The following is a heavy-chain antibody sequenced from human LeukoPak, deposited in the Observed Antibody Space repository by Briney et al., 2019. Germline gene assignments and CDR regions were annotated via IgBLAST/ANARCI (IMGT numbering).Heavy chain of an antibody. V-gene: IGHV3-73*01. CDR3: TIEYSSSWYLDY. D-gene: IGHD6-13*01. CDR2: IKTKTNSYAT. CDR1: GFXFSGSA. J-gene: IGHJ4*02. Sequence: PGGSLRLSCAASGFXFSGSAIHWVRQASGKGLEWVGRIKTKTNSYATAYAASVEGRFTISRDDAKNTAYLQMNSLKSEDTAVYYCTIEYSSSWYLDYWGQGTLVTVSS.